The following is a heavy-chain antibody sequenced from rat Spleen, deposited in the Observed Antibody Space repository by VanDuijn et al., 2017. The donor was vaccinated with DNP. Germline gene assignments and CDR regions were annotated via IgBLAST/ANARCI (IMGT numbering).Heavy chain of an antibody. CDR3: VKHLDA. CDR2: ISTDGGRT. Sequence: EVQLVETGGGLVQPGRSLKVSCVASGFTFSSYWMYWIRQAPGKGLEWVASISTDGGRTYYPDSVRGRFTISRDNAENTIYLQMNSLRSEDTGTYYCVKHLDAWGQGTSVTVSS. CDR1: GFTFSSYW. V-gene: IGHV5-58*01. J-gene: IGHJ4*01.